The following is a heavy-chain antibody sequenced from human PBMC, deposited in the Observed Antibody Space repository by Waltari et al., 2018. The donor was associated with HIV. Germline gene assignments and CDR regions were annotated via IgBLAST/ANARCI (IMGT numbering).Heavy chain of an antibody. CDR3: ARRGYDFWSGYPDYWYFDL. CDR2: MNPNSGNT. Sequence: QVQLVQSGAEVKKPGASVKVSCKASGYTFTSYDINWVRQATGQGLEWMGWMNPNSGNTGYAQKFQGRVTMTRNTSISTAYMELSSLRSEDTAVYYCARRGYDFWSGYPDYWYFDLWGRGTLVTVSS. V-gene: IGHV1-8*01. D-gene: IGHD3-3*01. J-gene: IGHJ2*01. CDR1: GYTFTSYD.